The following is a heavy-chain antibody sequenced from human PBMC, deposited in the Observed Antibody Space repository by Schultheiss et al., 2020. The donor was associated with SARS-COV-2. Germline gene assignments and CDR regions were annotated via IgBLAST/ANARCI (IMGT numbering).Heavy chain of an antibody. D-gene: IGHD3-22*01. J-gene: IGHJ1*01. Sequence: GGSLRLSCAASGFTFSSYSMNWVRQAPGKGLEWVSSISSSSSYIYYADSVKGRFTISRDNAKNSLYLQMNSLRAEDTAVYYCAIDQYYYDSSGYYREYFQHWGQGTLVTVSS. V-gene: IGHV3-21*01. CDR3: AIDQYYYDSSGYYREYFQH. CDR2: ISSSSSYI. CDR1: GFTFSSYS.